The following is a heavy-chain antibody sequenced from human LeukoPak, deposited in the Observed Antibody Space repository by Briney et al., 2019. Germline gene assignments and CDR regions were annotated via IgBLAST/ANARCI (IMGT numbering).Heavy chain of an antibody. D-gene: IGHD1-1*01. J-gene: IGHJ5*02. CDR1: GGTFSSYA. Sequence: ASVKVSCKASGGTFSSYAISWLRQAPGQGLEWMGWISAYNGNTNYAQNLQGRVTLTTDTSTSTAYMELRSLRSDDTAVYYCARSVRYSDVWFDPWGQGTLVTVSS. CDR2: ISAYNGNT. V-gene: IGHV1-18*01. CDR3: ARSVRYSDVWFDP.